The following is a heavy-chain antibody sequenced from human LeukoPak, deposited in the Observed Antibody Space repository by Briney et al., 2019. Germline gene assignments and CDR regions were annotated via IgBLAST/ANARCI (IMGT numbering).Heavy chain of an antibody. V-gene: IGHV1-69*13. CDR3: ARAGRVSRGYYYYYMDV. J-gene: IGHJ6*03. CDR2: IIPIFGTA. CDR1: GYTFTGYY. Sequence: ASVKVSCTASGYTFTGYYMHWVRQAPGQGLEWMGGIIPIFGTANYAQKFQGRVTITADESTSTAYMELSSLRSEDTAVYYCARAGRVSRGYYYYYMDVWGKGTTVTVSS. D-gene: IGHD2-8*02.